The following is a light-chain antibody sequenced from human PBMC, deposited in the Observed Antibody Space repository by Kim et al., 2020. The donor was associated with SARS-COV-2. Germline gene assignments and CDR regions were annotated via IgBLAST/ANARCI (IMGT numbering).Light chain of an antibody. Sequence: APVGERVTSTCRASQDIRKDLGWYQQKPGRAPKSLIYGASSLQSGVPSRFSGSGAGTEFTLTISSVQTEDFATYFCLQHSTDPITCGQGTRLEIK. CDR2: GAS. J-gene: IGKJ5*01. CDR3: LQHSTDPIT. CDR1: QDIRKD. V-gene: IGKV1-17*01.